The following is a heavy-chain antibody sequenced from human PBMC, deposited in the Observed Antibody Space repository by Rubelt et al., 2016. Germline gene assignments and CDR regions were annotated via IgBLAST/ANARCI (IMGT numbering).Heavy chain of an antibody. CDR2: INPSGGST. Sequence: QVQLVQSGAEVKKPGASVKVSCKASGYTFTSYYMHWVRQAPGQGLEWMGLINPSGGSTSYGQKFQGRVTMTRDTSTSTVYMELSSLRSEDTAVYYCARDPGPRGNDYWGQGTLVTVSS. V-gene: IGHV1-46*03. J-gene: IGHJ4*02. D-gene: IGHD3-10*01. CDR3: ARDPGPRGNDY. CDR1: GYTFTSYY.